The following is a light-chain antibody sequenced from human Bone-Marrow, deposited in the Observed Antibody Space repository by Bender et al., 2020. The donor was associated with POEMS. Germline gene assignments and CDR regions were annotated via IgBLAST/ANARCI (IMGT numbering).Light chain of an antibody. CDR3: QSWGSNTAV. J-gene: IGLJ2*01. CDR1: KLGDKY. V-gene: IGLV3-1*01. CDR2: QDT. Sequence: SYEVTQPPSVSVSPGQTASITCSGDKLGDKYACWYQQKPGQSPVVVIYQDTKRPSGITERFSGSTSGNTDSLTIRGTQRMDEADYYCQSWGSNTAVFGGGTKLTVL.